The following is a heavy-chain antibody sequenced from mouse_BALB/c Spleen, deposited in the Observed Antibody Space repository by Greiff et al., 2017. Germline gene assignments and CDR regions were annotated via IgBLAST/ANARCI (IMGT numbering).Heavy chain of an antibody. CDR1: GFTFSDYY. D-gene: IGHD3-3*01. Sequence: EVQVVESGGGLVKPGGSLKLSCAASGFTFSDYYMSWVRQTPEKRLEWVATISDGGSYTYYPDSVKGRFTISRDNAKNNLYLQMSSLKSEDTAMYYCARGRDFYYYAMDYWGQGTSVTVSS. CDR2: ISDGGSYT. J-gene: IGHJ4*01. V-gene: IGHV5-4*02. CDR3: ARGRDFYYYAMDY.